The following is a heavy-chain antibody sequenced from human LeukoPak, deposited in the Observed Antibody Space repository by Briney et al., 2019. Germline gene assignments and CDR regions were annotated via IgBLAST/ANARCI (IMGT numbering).Heavy chain of an antibody. D-gene: IGHD3-10*01. Sequence: SETLSLTCTVSGGSISSSSYYWGWIRQPPGKGLEWIGSIYYSGSTYYNPSLKCRVTISVDTSKNQFSLKLSSVTAADTAVYYCAHLPYYGSDTWGQGTLVTVSS. CDR3: AHLPYYGSDT. CDR2: IYYSGST. CDR1: GGSISSSSYY. V-gene: IGHV4-39*07. J-gene: IGHJ4*02.